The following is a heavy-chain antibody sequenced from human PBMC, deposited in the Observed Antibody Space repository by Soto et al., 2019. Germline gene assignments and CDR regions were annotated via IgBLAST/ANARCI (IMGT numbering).Heavy chain of an antibody. CDR3: ASARDYGANTPYFES. CDR2: ISSSGRTI. Sequence: EVRLKESGGGLVQPGGSLRLSCAASGFTFSRYSMNWVRQAPGKGLEWVSFISSSGRTIYYAASVKGRFTISRDNATHSLNLQMTNLRHEDTAVYYCASARDYGANTPYFESWGPGTLVTVST. V-gene: IGHV3-48*02. J-gene: IGHJ4*02. D-gene: IGHD4-17*01. CDR1: GFTFSRYS.